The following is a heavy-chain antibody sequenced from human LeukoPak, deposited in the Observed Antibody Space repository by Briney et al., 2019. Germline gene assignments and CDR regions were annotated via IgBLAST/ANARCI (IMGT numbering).Heavy chain of an antibody. CDR3: AKDSRGAVSDFFDY. CDR1: GFTFNTYW. Sequence: GGSLRLSCAASGFTFNTYWMHWVRQAPGRGLVWVSRINFDGSTTDYADSVKGRFTISRDNSQNTLYLQMNSLRVGDTAVYYCAKDSRGAVSDFFDYWGQGTLVTVSS. CDR2: INFDGSTT. D-gene: IGHD6-19*01. V-gene: IGHV3-74*01. J-gene: IGHJ4*02.